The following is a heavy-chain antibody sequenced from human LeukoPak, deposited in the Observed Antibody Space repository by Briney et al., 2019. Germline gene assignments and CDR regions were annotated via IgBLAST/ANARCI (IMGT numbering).Heavy chain of an antibody. CDR3: AKDYSGSFDY. J-gene: IGHJ4*02. CDR2: ISGSGAST. CDR1: GFTFSSYS. D-gene: IGHD1-26*01. V-gene: IGHV3-23*01. Sequence: GGSLRLSCAASGFTFSSYSMNWVRQAPGKGLEWVSGISGSGASTYYADSVKGRFTISRDNSKSTLYLQMNSLRAEDTAVYYCAKDYSGSFDYWGPGTLVSVSS.